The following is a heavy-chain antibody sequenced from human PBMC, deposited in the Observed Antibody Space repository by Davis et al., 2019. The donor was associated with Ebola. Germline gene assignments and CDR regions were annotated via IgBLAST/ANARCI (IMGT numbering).Heavy chain of an antibody. J-gene: IGHJ6*02. V-gene: IGHV1-69*13. CDR1: GYTFYTHH. CDR2: VIPMFGPT. Sequence: AASVKVSCKASGYTFYTHHVAWVRQAPGLGLEWMGGVIPMFGPTTYAQKFQGRVTLSADDSTTTAYLELSSLTPDDTAVYYCARLRGSPILHFSSYYGVDVWGQGTTVTVSS. CDR3: ARLRGSPILHFSSYYGVDV. D-gene: IGHD2-15*01.